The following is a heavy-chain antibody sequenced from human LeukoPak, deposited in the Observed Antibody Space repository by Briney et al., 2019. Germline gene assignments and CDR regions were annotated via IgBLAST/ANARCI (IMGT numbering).Heavy chain of an antibody. CDR3: AKDENYCGSGRSGDY. CDR1: GYTFTGNY. V-gene: IGHV1-2*02. CDR2: SNPNSGGT. J-gene: IGHJ4*02. D-gene: IGHD3-10*01. Sequence: ASLKVSCKASGYTFTGNYMSWVRHAPGQGLELIRWSNPNSGGTNYAQKIQGRVTMTRNTSISTAYKELRRLRSANTAVYDSAKDENYCGSGRSGDYWGQGTLVTVSS.